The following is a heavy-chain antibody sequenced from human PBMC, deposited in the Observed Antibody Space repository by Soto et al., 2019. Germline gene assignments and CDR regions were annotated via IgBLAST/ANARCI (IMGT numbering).Heavy chain of an antibody. D-gene: IGHD2-15*01. Sequence: ASVKVSCKASGYTFTSYAMHWVRQAPGQRLEWMGWINAGNGNTKYSQKFQGRVTITRDTSASTAYMEPSSLRSEDTAVYYCARDGEVAAAYDYWGQGTLVTVSS. J-gene: IGHJ4*02. V-gene: IGHV1-3*01. CDR3: ARDGEVAAAYDY. CDR1: GYTFTSYA. CDR2: INAGNGNT.